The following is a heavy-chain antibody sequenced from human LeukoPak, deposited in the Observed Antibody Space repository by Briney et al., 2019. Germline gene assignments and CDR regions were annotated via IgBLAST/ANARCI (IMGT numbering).Heavy chain of an antibody. CDR2: IIPIFGTA. J-gene: IGHJ4*02. CDR1: GGTFSSYA. Sequence: SVKVSCKASGGTFSSYAISWVRQAPGQGLEWMGGIIPIFGTANYAQKFQGRVTITADESTSTAYMELSSLRSEDTAVYYCARGLQHYYGLGSYWGDYFDYWGQGTLVTVSS. D-gene: IGHD3-10*01. V-gene: IGHV1-69*01. CDR3: ARGLQHYYGLGSYWGDYFDY.